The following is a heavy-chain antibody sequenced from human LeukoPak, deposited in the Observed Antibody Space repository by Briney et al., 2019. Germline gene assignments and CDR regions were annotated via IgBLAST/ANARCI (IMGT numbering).Heavy chain of an antibody. CDR1: GFTFSSYG. CDR3: ARVPTYYDILTGYTATSHYFDY. Sequence: GGSLRLSCAASGFTFSSYGMHWVRQAPGKGLEWVANIKHDGSEKYYVDSVKGRFTISRDNAKNSLYLRLNSLRVEDTAVYYCARVPTYYDILTGYTATSHYFDYWGQGTLVTVSS. D-gene: IGHD3-9*01. V-gene: IGHV3-7*01. J-gene: IGHJ4*02. CDR2: IKHDGSEK.